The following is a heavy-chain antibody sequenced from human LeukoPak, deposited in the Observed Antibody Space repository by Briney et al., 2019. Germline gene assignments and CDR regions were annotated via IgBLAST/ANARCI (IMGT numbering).Heavy chain of an antibody. CDR1: GFTFSSYA. Sequence: GGSLRLSCAASGFTFSSYAMSWVRQAPGKGLEWVSAISGSGGSTYYADSVKGRFTISRDNSKNTLYLQMNSLRAEDTAVYYCARNGYSGSYYDVYSDYWGQGTLVTVSS. D-gene: IGHD1-26*01. J-gene: IGHJ4*02. V-gene: IGHV3-23*01. CDR3: ARNGYSGSYYDVYSDY. CDR2: ISGSGGST.